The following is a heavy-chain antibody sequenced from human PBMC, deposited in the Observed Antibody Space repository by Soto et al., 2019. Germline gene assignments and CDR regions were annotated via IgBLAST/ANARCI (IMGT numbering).Heavy chain of an antibody. V-gene: IGHV3-7*03. D-gene: IGHD1-26*01. CDR2: IKEDGSEK. CDR3: PKDREWEPSPEGFDC. J-gene: IGHJ4*02. CDR1: RFTFSDYW. Sequence: EVQLVESGGGLVQPGGSLRLSCAASRFTFSDYWMSWVRQAPGKGLEWVATIKEDGSEKYYVDSVKGRFTISRDNAKNLLNQQMNILRVEDTAVYYCPKDREWEPSPEGFDCWGQVTLVTVSS.